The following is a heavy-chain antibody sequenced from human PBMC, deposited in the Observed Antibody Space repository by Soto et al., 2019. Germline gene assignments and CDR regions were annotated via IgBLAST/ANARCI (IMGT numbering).Heavy chain of an antibody. J-gene: IGHJ4*02. V-gene: IGHV1-69*13. CDR3: VRDSGAKLSSS. D-gene: IGHD6-13*01. Sequence: SVKVSCKASGGTFSSYRINWVRQAPGQGLEWVGWIVPIYRTADYAQKFQGRVTITADESARTSYMELRSLKSRDTAGYYCVRDSGAKLSSSWGQGTLVTVSS. CDR1: GGTFSSYR. CDR2: IVPIYRTA.